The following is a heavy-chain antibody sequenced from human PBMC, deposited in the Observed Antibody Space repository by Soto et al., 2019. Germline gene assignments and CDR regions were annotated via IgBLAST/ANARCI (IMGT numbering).Heavy chain of an antibody. CDR2: INAGNGNT. CDR3: AIDPRLVDEAGVFDY. Sequence: ASVKVSCKASGYTFTSYAMHWVRQAPGQRLEWMGWINAGNGNTKYSQKFQGRVTITRDTSASTAYMELSSLRSEDTAVYYCAIDPRLVDEAGVFDYWGQGTLVTVSS. D-gene: IGHD2-8*01. V-gene: IGHV1-3*01. J-gene: IGHJ4*02. CDR1: GYTFTSYA.